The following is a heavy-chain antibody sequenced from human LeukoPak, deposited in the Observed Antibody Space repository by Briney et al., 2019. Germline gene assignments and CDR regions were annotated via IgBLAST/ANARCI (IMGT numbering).Heavy chain of an antibody. CDR3: AKALPRYYGSGSYYNFDY. J-gene: IGHJ4*02. CDR2: IKEDGSEQ. V-gene: IGHV3-7*03. Sequence: GGSLRLSCAASGFIFNNYWMSWVRQAPGKGLEWVANIKEDGSEQYYVDSVKGRFTISRDSAKNSLYLQMNSLRAEDTAVYYCAKALPRYYGSGSYYNFDYWGQGTLVTVSS. D-gene: IGHD3-10*01. CDR1: GFIFNNYW.